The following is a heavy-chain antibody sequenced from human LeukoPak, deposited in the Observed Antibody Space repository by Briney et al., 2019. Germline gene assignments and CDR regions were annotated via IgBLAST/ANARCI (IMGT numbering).Heavy chain of an antibody. Sequence: SETLSLTCTVSGYSISSGYYWGWIRQPPGKGLEWIGSIYHSGSTYYNPSLKSRVTISVDTSKNQFSLKLSSVTAADTAVYYCARVRPMPYYFDYWGQGTLVTVSS. D-gene: IGHD2-2*01. J-gene: IGHJ4*02. V-gene: IGHV4-38-2*02. CDR2: IYHSGST. CDR1: GYSISSGYY. CDR3: ARVRPMPYYFDY.